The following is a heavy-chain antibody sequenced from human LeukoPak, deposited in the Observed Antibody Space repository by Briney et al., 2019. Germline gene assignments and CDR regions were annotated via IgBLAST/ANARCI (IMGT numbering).Heavy chain of an antibody. Sequence: SETLSLTCTVSGGSISSYYWSWIRQPPRKGLEGIGNIYYSGSTNYNPSLKSRVTISVDTSKNQFSLKLSSVTAADTAVYYCARDGYSYGFGYWGQGNLVTVSS. V-gene: IGHV4-59*01. D-gene: IGHD5-18*01. CDR1: GGSISSYY. CDR2: IYYSGST. J-gene: IGHJ4*02. CDR3: ARDGYSYGFGY.